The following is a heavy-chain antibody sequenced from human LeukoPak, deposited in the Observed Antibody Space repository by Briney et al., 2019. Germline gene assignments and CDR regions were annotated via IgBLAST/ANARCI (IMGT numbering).Heavy chain of an antibody. D-gene: IGHD3-22*01. CDR3: ARDYGHYYDSSGYYFDY. J-gene: IGHJ4*02. CDR1: GGSFSGYY. CDR2: INHSGST. Sequence: SENLSLTCAVYGGSFSGYYWSWIRQPPGKGLEWIGEINHSGSTNYNPSLKSRVTISVDTSKNQFSLKLSSVTAADTAVYYCARDYGHYYDSSGYYFDYWGQGTLVTVSS. V-gene: IGHV4-34*01.